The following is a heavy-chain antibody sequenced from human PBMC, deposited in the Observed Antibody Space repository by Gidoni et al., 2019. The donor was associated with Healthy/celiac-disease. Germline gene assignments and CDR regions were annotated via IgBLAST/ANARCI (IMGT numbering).Heavy chain of an antibody. CDR2: IYYSGST. V-gene: IGHV4-59*01. CDR1: GGSISSYY. J-gene: IGHJ4*02. D-gene: IGHD5-18*01. CDR3: ARATSPPGVDTAMVSADYFDY. Sequence: QVQLQESGPGLVKPSETLSLTCTVSGGSISSYYWSWIRQPPGKGLEWIGYIYYSGSTNYNPSLKSRVTISVDTSKNQFSLKLSSVTAADTAVYYCARATSPPGVDTAMVSADYFDYWGQGTLVTVSS.